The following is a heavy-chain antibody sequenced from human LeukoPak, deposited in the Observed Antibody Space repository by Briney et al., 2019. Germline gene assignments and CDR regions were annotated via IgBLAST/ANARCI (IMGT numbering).Heavy chain of an antibody. CDR3: ARLLSSYERGPDY. CDR2: INTDGSST. D-gene: IGHD1-1*01. J-gene: IGHJ4*02. CDR1: GFTFSSYW. V-gene: IGHV3-74*01. Sequence: PGGSLRLSCAASGFTFSSYWMHWVRQAPGKGLVWVSRINTDGSSTSYADSVKGRFTISRDNAKNTLYLQMNSLRAEDTAVYYCARLLSSYERGPDYWGQGTLVTVSS.